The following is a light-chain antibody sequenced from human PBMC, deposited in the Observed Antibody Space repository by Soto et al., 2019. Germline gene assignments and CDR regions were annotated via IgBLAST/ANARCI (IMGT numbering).Light chain of an antibody. J-gene: IGKJ4*01. CDR1: QSLLHVNGYNY. Sequence: DIEMTQSPLSLPVTPGEPASISCRSSQSLLHVNGYNYLDWYLQKPGQSPQLLIYVASRRASGVPDRFSGSGSGTDFTLKISRVEAEDVGVYYCMQALQAPLTFGGGTKVEIK. CDR2: VAS. V-gene: IGKV2-28*01. CDR3: MQALQAPLT.